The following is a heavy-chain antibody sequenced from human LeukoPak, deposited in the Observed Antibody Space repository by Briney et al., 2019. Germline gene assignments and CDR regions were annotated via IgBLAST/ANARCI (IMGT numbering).Heavy chain of an antibody. V-gene: IGHV3-48*04. CDR1: GFTFSSDS. CDR3: ARSGGPFDY. J-gene: IGHJ4*02. D-gene: IGHD6-19*01. CDR2: ISSSSFTI. Sequence: GGSLRLSCAASGFTFSSDSMNWVRQAPGKGLEWVSYISSSSFTIHYADSVKGRFTISRDNAKNTLYLQMNSLRAEDTAVYYCARSGGPFDYWGQGTLVTVSS.